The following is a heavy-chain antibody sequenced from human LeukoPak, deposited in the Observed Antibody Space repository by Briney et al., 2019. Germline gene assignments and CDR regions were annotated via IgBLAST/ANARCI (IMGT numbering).Heavy chain of an antibody. CDR3: VRGFDYGFYD. CDR1: GVSISSGGFS. CDR2: LYYSGTT. J-gene: IGHJ4*02. V-gene: IGHV4-30-4*07. Sequence: SETLSLTCAVSGVSISSGGFSWSWIPQAPGKGLEWLGFLYYSGTTHYNPSLKSRTTILVDTSKNQFFLNLSSVTAADTAVYYCVRGFDYGFYDSGQGTLVTVSS. D-gene: IGHD4-17*01.